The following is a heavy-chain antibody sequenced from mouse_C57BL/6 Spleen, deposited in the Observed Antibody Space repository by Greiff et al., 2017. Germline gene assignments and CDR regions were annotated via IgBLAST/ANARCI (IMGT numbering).Heavy chain of an antibody. CDR1: GYTFTSYW. Sequence: VQLQQPGAELVMPGASVKLSCKASGYTFTSYWMHWVKQRPGQGLEWIGEIDPSDSYTNYNQKFKGKSTLTVDKSSSTAYMQLSSLTSEDSAVYYCARGFTTVYYFDYWGQGTTLTVSS. J-gene: IGHJ2*01. CDR2: IDPSDSYT. CDR3: ARGFTTVYYFDY. D-gene: IGHD1-1*01. V-gene: IGHV1-69*01.